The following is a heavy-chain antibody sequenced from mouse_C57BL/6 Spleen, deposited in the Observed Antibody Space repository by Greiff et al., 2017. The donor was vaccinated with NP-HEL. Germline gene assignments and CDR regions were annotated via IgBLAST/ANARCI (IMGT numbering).Heavy chain of an antibody. Sequence: VQLQQSGPELVKPGASVKISCKASGYTFTDYYMNWVKQSHGKSLEWIGDINPNNGGTSYNQKFKGKATLTVDKSSSTAYMELRSLTSEDSAVYYCARLGYSNYGGFAYWGQGTLVTVSA. J-gene: IGHJ3*01. CDR2: INPNNGGT. CDR1: GYTFTDYY. D-gene: IGHD2-5*01. CDR3: ARLGYSNYGGFAY. V-gene: IGHV1-26*01.